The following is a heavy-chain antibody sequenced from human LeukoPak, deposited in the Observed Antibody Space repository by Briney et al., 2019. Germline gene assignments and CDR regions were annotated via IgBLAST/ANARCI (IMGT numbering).Heavy chain of an antibody. CDR3: ARGFPSPDKRPC. V-gene: IGHV3-64*01. CDR1: GFTFSSYA. D-gene: IGHD3-10*01. J-gene: IGHJ4*02. Sequence: PGGSLRLSCAASGFTFSSYAMHWVRQAPGKGLEYVSAISSNGGSTYYANSVKGRFTISRDNSKNTPYLQVGSLRAEDMAVYYCARGFPSPDKRPCWGQGTLVTV. CDR2: ISSNGGST.